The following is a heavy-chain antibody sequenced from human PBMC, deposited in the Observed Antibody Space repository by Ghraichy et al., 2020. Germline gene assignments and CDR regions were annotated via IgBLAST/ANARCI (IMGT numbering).Heavy chain of an antibody. Sequence: VKVSCKASGYTFISYVISWVRQAPGQGLEWMGWISAYTGYTHYAQKLQGRVTMTTNTSTSTAYMELRSLRFDDTAVYYCTRDPPYCSGGSCYSSGYFDLWGRGTLVTVSS. J-gene: IGHJ2*01. CDR1: GYTFISYV. D-gene: IGHD2-15*01. CDR2: ISAYTGYT. V-gene: IGHV1-18*04. CDR3: TRDPPYCSGGSCYSSGYFDL.